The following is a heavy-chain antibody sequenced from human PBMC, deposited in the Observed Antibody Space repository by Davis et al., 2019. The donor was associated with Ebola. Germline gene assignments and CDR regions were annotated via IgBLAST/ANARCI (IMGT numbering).Heavy chain of an antibody. CDR2: INHSGST. D-gene: IGHD5-24*01. CDR3: ARTHRGVMRWLQFNY. V-gene: IGHV4-34*01. J-gene: IGHJ4*02. Sequence: SETLSLTCAVYGGSFSGYYWSWIRQPPGKGLEWIGEINHSGSTNYNPSLKSRVTISVDTSKNQFSLKLSSVTAADTAVYYFARTHRGVMRWLQFNYWGQGTLVTVSS. CDR1: GGSFSGYY.